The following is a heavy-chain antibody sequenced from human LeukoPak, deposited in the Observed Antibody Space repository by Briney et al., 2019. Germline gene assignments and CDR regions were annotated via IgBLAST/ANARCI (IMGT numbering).Heavy chain of an antibody. CDR2: IDWSGEST. J-gene: IGHJ4*02. D-gene: IGHD6-13*01. CDR3: ARDLSASWYSLGF. Sequence: GGSLRLSCAASGLNVADYGMSWVRPAPRKGLEWGSGIDWSGESTSYADSVKGRFTISRDNSENTLYLHMNNLRAEDTALYYCARDLSASWYSLGFWGRGTLVTVSS. CDR1: GLNVADYG. V-gene: IGHV3-20*04.